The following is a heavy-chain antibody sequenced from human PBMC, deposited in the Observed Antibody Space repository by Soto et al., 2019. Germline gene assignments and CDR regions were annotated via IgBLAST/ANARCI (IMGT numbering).Heavy chain of an antibody. D-gene: IGHD2-21*02. CDR1: GGSFSGYY. CDR3: ARVAGVAYCGGDCYHFDS. Sequence: SETLSLTCAVYGGSFSGYYWSWIRQPPGKGLEWIGYISYRVDTYYSPSLKSRVTMSIDTSKNQFSLNVSSVTAADTAVYYCARVAGVAYCGGDCYHFDSWGQGALVTVSS. J-gene: IGHJ4*02. V-gene: IGHV4-30-4*08. CDR2: ISYRVDT.